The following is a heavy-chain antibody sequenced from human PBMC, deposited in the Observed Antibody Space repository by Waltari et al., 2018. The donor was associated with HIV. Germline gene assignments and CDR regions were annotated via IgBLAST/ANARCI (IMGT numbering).Heavy chain of an antibody. D-gene: IGHD1-1*01. CDR1: GFTFDSYA. Sequence: EVQLLESGGGLVQPGGSLRLSCAASGFTFDSYAMPWVRQAPGKGLEWVSSFTGGGIGTYYADSVRGRFTISRDKSKKTVSLQMKSLRVEDTAIYYCAKDKGHSYGRPDEIRVHGAMDVWGQGTTVIVSS. V-gene: IGHV3-23*01. J-gene: IGHJ6*02. CDR3: AKDKGHSYGRPDEIRVHGAMDV. CDR2: FTGGGIGT.